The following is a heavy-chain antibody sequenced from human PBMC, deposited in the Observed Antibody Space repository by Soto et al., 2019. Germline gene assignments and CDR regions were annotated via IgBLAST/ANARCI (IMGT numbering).Heavy chain of an antibody. Sequence: EVQLVESGGGLVQPGGSLRLSCAASGFTFSSYWMSWVRQAPGKGLEWVANIKQDGSEKYYVDSVKGRFTISRDNAKNSLYLQMNSLRTEDTARYYCARGGAVASSWYFDLWGRGTLVTVSS. CDR1: GFTFSSYW. J-gene: IGHJ2*01. V-gene: IGHV3-7*01. CDR3: ARGGAVASSWYFDL. CDR2: IKQDGSEK. D-gene: IGHD6-19*01.